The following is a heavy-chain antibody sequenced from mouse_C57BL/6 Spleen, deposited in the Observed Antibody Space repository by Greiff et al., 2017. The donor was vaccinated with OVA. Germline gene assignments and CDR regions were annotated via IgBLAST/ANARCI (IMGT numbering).Heavy chain of an antibody. CDR1: GYTFTSYW. CDR2: IDPSDSET. D-gene: IGHD2-4*01. J-gene: IGHJ3*01. CDR3: ARGEKDYAGWAY. Sequence: QVQLQQPGAELVRPGSSVKLSCKASGYTFTSYWMHWVKQRPIQGLDWIGNIDPSDSETRYNQKFKDKATLTVDKSSSTAYMQLSSLTSEDSAVYYCARGEKDYAGWAYWGQGTLVTVSA. V-gene: IGHV1-52*01.